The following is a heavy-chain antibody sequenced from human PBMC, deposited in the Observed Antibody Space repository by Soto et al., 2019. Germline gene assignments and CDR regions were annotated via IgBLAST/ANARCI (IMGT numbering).Heavy chain of an antibody. D-gene: IGHD1-26*01. Sequence: EAQLVESGGGLVQPGGSLRLSCAAPGFTFSGDWMHWVRQAAGKGLVWVSRINMDGSSTNYADSVKGRFTIARDNAKNTLYLQMNSLRVDGTAVYYCARGARGLYRHDYWGQVALVTVSS. V-gene: IGHV3-74*01. CDR1: GFTFSGDW. J-gene: IGHJ4*02. CDR2: INMDGSST. CDR3: ARGARGLYRHDY.